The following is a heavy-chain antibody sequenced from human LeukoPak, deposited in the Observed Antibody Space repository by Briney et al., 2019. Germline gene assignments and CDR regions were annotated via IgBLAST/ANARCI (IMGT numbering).Heavy chain of an antibody. Sequence: ASVKVSCKASGYTFTNYGISWVRQAPGQGLEWMAWISPYNGNTKYAQKFQGRVTMTTDTSTSTAYMELRSLGSGDTAVYYCAIEGPGELDPTFDYWGQGTLVTVSS. J-gene: IGHJ4*02. D-gene: IGHD1-26*01. CDR1: GYTFTNYG. V-gene: IGHV1-18*01. CDR3: AIEGPGELDPTFDY. CDR2: ISPYNGNT.